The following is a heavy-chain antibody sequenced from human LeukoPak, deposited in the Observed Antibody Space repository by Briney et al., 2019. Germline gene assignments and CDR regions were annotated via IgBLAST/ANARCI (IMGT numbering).Heavy chain of an antibody. CDR3: ARGTSDNDAFDI. V-gene: IGHV4-59*01. D-gene: IGHD1-1*01. J-gene: IGHJ3*02. CDR1: GGSISSYY. CDR2: IYYSGST. Sequence: SETLSLTCTVSGGSISSYYWSWSRQPPGKGLEWIGYIYYSGSTNYNPSLKSRVTISVDTSKNQFSLKLSSVTAADTAVYYCARGTSDNDAFDIWGQGTMVTVSS.